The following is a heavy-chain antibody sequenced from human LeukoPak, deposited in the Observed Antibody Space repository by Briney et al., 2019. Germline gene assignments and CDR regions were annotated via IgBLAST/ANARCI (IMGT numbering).Heavy chain of an antibody. CDR2: ISGSGGST. J-gene: IGHJ5*02. CDR1: GFTFSSYA. V-gene: IGHV3-23*01. Sequence: PGGSLTLSCAASGFTFSSYAMSWVRQAPGKGLEWVSAISGSGGSTYYTDSVKGRFTISRDNSKNTLYLQMNSLRAEDTAVYYCAAHNAYYYSGFDPWGQGTLVTVSS. D-gene: IGHD3-10*01. CDR3: AAHNAYYYSGFDP.